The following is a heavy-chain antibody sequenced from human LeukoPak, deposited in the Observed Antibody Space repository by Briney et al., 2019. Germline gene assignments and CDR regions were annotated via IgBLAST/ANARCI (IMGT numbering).Heavy chain of an antibody. CDR2: ISGSSGRT. J-gene: IGHJ4*02. Sequence: GGSLRLSCAASGFTFSDYYMSWIRQAPGKGLEWVSTISGSSGRTYYADSVKGRFTISRDNSKNTLYLQMNNLRADYTAVYYCAKGDWGFPFDYWGQGTLVTVSS. V-gene: IGHV3-23*01. CDR3: AKGDWGFPFDY. D-gene: IGHD7-27*01. CDR1: GFTFSDYY.